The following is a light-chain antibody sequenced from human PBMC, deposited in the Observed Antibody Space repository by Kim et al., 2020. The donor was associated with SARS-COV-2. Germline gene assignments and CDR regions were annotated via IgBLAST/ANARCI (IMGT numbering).Light chain of an antibody. CDR3: QQYGSSPLMT. V-gene: IGKV3-20*01. CDR1: QNINRAY. J-gene: IGKJ5*01. CDR2: GAS. Sequence: PGERATLSGRASQNINRAYLAWYQQKVGQPPSLLIYGASNRATGIPDRFSGSGSETDFTLTISRLEPEDFAVYYCQQYGSSPLMTFGHGTRLEIK.